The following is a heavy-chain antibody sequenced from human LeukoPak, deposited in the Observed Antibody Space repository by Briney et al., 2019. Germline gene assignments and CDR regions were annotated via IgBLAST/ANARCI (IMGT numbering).Heavy chain of an antibody. D-gene: IGHD1-26*01. CDR2: ISSSSSYI. CDR1: GGSISSSSYY. Sequence: EXLSLTCTVSGGSISSSSYYWGWIRQPPGKGLEWVSSISSSSSYIYYADSGKGRFTISRDNSKNTLYLQMNSLRAEDTAVYYCAKDGGGSYGYGAGDYFDYWGQGTLVTVSS. V-gene: IGHV3-21*04. CDR3: AKDGGGSYGYGAGDYFDY. J-gene: IGHJ4*02.